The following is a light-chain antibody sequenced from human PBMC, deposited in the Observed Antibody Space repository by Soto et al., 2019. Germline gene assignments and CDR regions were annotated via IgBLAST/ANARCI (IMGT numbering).Light chain of an antibody. V-gene: IGKV1-12*01. CDR3: QQVKSFPKT. CDR1: QDVRNW. CDR2: AAS. Sequence: DIQMTQSPSSVAASLGDSVTITCRASQDVRNWLAWYQHKPGQAPKLLVFAASSLQSGVPSRFSATGFGTDFTLIINSLQPEDFATYYCQQVKSFPKTFGQGTKL. J-gene: IGKJ2*01.